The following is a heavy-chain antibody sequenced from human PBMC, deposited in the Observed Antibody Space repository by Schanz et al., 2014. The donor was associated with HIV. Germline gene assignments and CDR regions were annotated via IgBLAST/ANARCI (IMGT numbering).Heavy chain of an antibody. D-gene: IGHD5-12*01. V-gene: IGHV3-48*01. CDR1: GFTFSSYS. CDR3: ARGRDGYNSVYFDY. Sequence: EVQLVESGGAVVQPGGSLRLSCAASGFTFSSYSMNWVRQAPGKGLEWVSYISSSSSTIYYADSVKGRFTISRDNAKNSLYLQMNSLRAEDTAVYYCARGRDGYNSVYFDYWGQGTLVTVSS. J-gene: IGHJ4*02. CDR2: ISSSSSTI.